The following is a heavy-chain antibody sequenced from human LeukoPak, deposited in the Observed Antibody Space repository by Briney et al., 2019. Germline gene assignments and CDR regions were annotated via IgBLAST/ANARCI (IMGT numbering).Heavy chain of an antibody. V-gene: IGHV3-23*01. J-gene: IGHJ4*02. CDR2: ISGSGGST. D-gene: IGHD3-10*01. CDR1: GFTFSSYA. CDR3: AKVRYDYYGSGSYYNDY. Sequence: PGGSLRLSCVASGFTFSSYAMSWVRQAPGKGLEWVSAISGSGGSTYYADSVKGRFTISRDNSKNTLYLQMNSLRAEDTAVYYCAKVRYDYYGSGSYYNDYWGQGTLVTVSS.